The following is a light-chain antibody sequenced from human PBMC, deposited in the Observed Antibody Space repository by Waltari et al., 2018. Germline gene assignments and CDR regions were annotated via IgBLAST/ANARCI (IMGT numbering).Light chain of an antibody. J-gene: IGKJ1*01. V-gene: IGKV3-20*01. Sequence: EMVLTPSQGTLSLSPGEGATLPCRPSPSLSGSYFAWYQQKPAQAPGLLSYGASSRATGMPDAYRGRGPGTDCTLTISGVDPEDFGVYYCQKYSSLHETFGQGTKVEMK. CDR2: GAS. CDR3: QKYSSLHET. CDR1: PSLSGSY.